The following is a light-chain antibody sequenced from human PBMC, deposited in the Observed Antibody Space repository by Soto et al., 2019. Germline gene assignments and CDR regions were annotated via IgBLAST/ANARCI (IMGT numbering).Light chain of an antibody. CDR2: EVT. J-gene: IGLJ2*01. CDR3: GSSTDTDTLVI. Sequence: QSVLTQPASVSGSPGQSITISCTGTTSDVGRYKFVSWYQHHPGKAPKLLIFEVTNRPSGVSSRFSGSKSGNTASLIISGLQTEDEATYYCGSSTDTDTLVIFGGGTKVTVL. CDR1: TSDVGRYKF. V-gene: IGLV2-14*01.